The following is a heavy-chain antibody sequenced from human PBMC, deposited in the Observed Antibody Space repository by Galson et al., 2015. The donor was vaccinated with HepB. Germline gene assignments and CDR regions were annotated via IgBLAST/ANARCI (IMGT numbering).Heavy chain of an antibody. CDR2: ISGSGGST. J-gene: IGHJ2*01. CDR1: GFTFSSYA. Sequence: SLRLSCAASGFTFSSYAMSWVRQAPGKGLEWVSAISGSGGSTYYADSVKGRFTISRDNSKNTLYLQMNSLRAEDTAVYYCAKDQETGDGALDYFDLWGRGTLVTVSS. D-gene: IGHD7-27*01. V-gene: IGHV3-23*01. CDR3: AKDQETGDGALDYFDL.